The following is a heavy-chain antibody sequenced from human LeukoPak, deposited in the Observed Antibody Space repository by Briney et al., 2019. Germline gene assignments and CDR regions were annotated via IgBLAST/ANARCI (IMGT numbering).Heavy chain of an antibody. CDR1: GYSISSVYY. Sequence: SETLSLTCSVSGYSISSVYYWGWVRQSPGKGLEWIGSIYHSGQSANTYYNPSLKSRVTILVDTSKNQFSLQMNSMAAADTAIYYCATYDFWSRDHHIDSWGQGTLVTVSS. D-gene: IGHD3-3*01. J-gene: IGHJ4*02. CDR3: ATYDFWSRDHHIDS. V-gene: IGHV4-38-2*02. CDR2: IYHSGQSANT.